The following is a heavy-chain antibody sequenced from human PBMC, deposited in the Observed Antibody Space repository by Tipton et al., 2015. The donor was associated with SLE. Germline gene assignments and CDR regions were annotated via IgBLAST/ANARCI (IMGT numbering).Heavy chain of an antibody. V-gene: IGHV4-34*01. CDR1: GGSFSGYY. J-gene: IGHJ6*03. D-gene: IGHD2-2*01. CDR2: INHSGST. Sequence: TLSLTCAVYGGSFSGYYWSWIRQPPGKGLEWIGEINHSGSTNYNPSLKSRVTISVDTPKNQFSLKLSSVTAADTAVYYCARERSLPAARKAPKKGYYYYMDVWGKGTTVTVSS. CDR3: ARERSLPAARKAPKKGYYYYMDV.